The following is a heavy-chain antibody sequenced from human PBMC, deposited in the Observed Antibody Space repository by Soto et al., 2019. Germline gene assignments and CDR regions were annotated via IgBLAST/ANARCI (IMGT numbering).Heavy chain of an antibody. CDR2: VDYSGTA. V-gene: IGHV4-39*01. Sequence: LSLTCTVSSGSISVTDVFWGWVRQPPGKGLEWIGNVDYSGTAYFSPSLATRVTFHVDTSKNQFSLTLCSVTAADTAVYYCARITGRHLDYWGQGILVTVSS. J-gene: IGHJ4*02. D-gene: IGHD1-20*01. CDR3: ARITGRHLDY. CDR1: SGSISVTDVF.